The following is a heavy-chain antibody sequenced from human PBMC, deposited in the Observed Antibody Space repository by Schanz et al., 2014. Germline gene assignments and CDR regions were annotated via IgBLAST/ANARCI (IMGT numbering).Heavy chain of an antibody. Sequence: QVQLVQSGAEVKKPGSSVKVSCKASGGTFSSFGINWVRQAPGQGLEWMGRIIPSLGLAKYEQKLQGRVTMTADTSTSTAYMELRSLRSDDTAVYYCARDRRLQRQSGWDYWGQGTLVTVSS. V-gene: IGHV1-69*04. D-gene: IGHD3-10*01. J-gene: IGHJ4*02. CDR2: IIPSLGLA. CDR3: ARDRRLQRQSGWDY. CDR1: GGTFSSFG.